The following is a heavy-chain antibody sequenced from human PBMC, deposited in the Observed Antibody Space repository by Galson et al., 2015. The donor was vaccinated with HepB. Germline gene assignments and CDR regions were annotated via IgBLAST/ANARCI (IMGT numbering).Heavy chain of an antibody. CDR2: IYYSGST. CDR1: GGSISNSSYY. D-gene: IGHD6-19*01. Sequence: TLSLTCTVSGGSISNSSYYWGWIRQPPGKGLEWIGSIYYSGSTYYNPSLKSRVTISVDTSKNQFSLKLSSVTAADTAVYYCARDTVAAAFDIWGQGTMVTVSS. CDR3: ARDTVAAAFDI. J-gene: IGHJ3*02. V-gene: IGHV4-39*07.